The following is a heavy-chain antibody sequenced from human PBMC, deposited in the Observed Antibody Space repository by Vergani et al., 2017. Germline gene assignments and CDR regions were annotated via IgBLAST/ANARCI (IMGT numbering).Heavy chain of an antibody. Sequence: QVQLVESGGGVVQPGRSLRLSCAASGFTFSSYGMHWVRQAPGKGLEWVAVIWYDGSNKYYADSVKGRFTISRDNSKNTLYLQMNSLRAEDTAVYYCARDSWGIAVAQGGGDYWGQGTLVTVSS. V-gene: IGHV3-33*01. D-gene: IGHD6-19*01. CDR2: IWYDGSNK. J-gene: IGHJ4*02. CDR3: ARDSWGIAVAQGGGDY. CDR1: GFTFSSYG.